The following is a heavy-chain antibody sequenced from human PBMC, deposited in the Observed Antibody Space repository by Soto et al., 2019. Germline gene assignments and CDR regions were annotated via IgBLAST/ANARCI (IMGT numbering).Heavy chain of an antibody. CDR1: GYTFTNFG. CDR2: VTTDKGKT. CDR3: ATRSPAFDY. J-gene: IGHJ4*02. Sequence: QVQLVQSGPEVKKSGASVKVSCKTSGYTFTNFGISWVRQAPGQGLEWMGWVTTDKGKTTYAQKFQGRVTMTTDTSTSTAYSELRSLRSDDTAVYYCATRSPAFDYWGQGTLVTVSS. V-gene: IGHV1-18*01.